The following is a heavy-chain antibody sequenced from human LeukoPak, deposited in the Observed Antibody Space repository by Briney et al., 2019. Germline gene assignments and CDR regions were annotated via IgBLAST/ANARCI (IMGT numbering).Heavy chain of an antibody. CDR2: ISGNGGST. CDR1: GFTFSNYA. D-gene: IGHD6-6*01. CDR3: ARAVGEYSSSSFFSGDY. V-gene: IGHV3-23*01. J-gene: IGHJ4*02. Sequence: QPGGSLRLSCAASGFTFSNYAMSWVRQAPGKGLEWVSTISGNGGSTYYADSVKGRFTISRDNSKNTLYLQMNSLRAEDTAVYYCARAVGEYSSSSFFSGDYWGQGTLVTVSS.